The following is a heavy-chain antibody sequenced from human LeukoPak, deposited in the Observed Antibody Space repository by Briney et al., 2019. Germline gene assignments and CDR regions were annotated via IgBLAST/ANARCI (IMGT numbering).Heavy chain of an antibody. J-gene: IGHJ5*02. D-gene: IGHD2/OR15-2a*01. CDR2: IIPMIGKP. CDR3: ARDGCSTTFCNTKWFDP. V-gene: IGHV1-69*05. CDR1: GGTFRTHA. Sequence: SVKVSCKVLGGTFRTHAISWVRQAPGQGFEWVGGIIPMIGKPHYAQQLQGRITITTDESMSTVHMELSSLRSEDTAVYFCARDGCSTTFCNTKWFDPWGQGTLVTVSS.